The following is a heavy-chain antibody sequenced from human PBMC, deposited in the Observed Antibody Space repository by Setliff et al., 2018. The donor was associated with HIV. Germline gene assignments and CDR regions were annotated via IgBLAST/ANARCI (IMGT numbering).Heavy chain of an antibody. J-gene: IGHJ6*03. CDR2: IYYSGST. CDR3: ARVSSGWTYYYYYYMDV. V-gene: IGHV4-59*01. D-gene: IGHD6-19*01. Sequence: ETLSLTCTVSGGSISSYYWSWIRQPPGKGLEWIGYIYYSGSTNYNPSLKSRVTISVDTSKNQFSLKLSSVTAADTAVYYCARVSSGWTYYYYYYMDVWGKGTTVTVSS. CDR1: GGSISSYY.